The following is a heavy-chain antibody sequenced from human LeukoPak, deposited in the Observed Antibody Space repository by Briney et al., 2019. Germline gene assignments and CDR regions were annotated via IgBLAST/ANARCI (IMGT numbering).Heavy chain of an antibody. J-gene: IGHJ4*02. CDR1: GFTFSNYA. V-gene: IGHV3-23*01. CDR3: AKKVGATYYHFDY. CDR2: ISGSAGGT. Sequence: PGGSLRLSCAASGFTFSNYAMSWVRQAPGKGLEWVSSISGSAGGTYYADSVKGRFTISRDNSKNTLYLQMSSLRAEDTAVYYCAKKVGATYYHFDYWGQGTLVTVSS. D-gene: IGHD1-26*01.